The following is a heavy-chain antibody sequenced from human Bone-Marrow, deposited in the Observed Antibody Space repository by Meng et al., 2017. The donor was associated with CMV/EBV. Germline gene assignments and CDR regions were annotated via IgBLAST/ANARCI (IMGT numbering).Heavy chain of an antibody. D-gene: IGHD3-3*01. CDR3: ARSGSVLLEWLLPNYYYYGMDV. CDR1: GYTFTSYY. Sequence: SVKVSCKASGYTFTSYYMHWVRQAPGQGLEWMGGIIPIFGTANYAQKFQGRVTITTDESTSTAYMELSSLRSEDTAVYYCARSGSVLLEWLLPNYYYYGMDVWGQGTTVTVSS. CDR2: IIPIFGTA. V-gene: IGHV1-69*05. J-gene: IGHJ6*02.